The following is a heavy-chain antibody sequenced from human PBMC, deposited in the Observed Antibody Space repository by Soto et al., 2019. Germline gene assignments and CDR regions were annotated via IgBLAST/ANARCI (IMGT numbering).Heavy chain of an antibody. CDR3: AHFPADGSGSYIFDY. CDR1: GFSLSTSGVG. V-gene: IGHV2-5*02. Sequence: QITLKESGPTLVKPTQTLTLTCTFSGFSLSTSGVGVGWIRQPPGKALEWLALIYWDDDKRYSPSLKIRITNTKDTTKNHVVLTMTNMDPVDTATYYCAHFPADGSGSYIFDYWGKGTLVTVSS. D-gene: IGHD3-10*01. J-gene: IGHJ4*02. CDR2: IYWDDDK.